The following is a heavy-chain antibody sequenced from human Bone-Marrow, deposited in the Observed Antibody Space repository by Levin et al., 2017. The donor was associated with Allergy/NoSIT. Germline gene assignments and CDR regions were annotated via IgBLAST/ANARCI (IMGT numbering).Heavy chain of an antibody. V-gene: IGHV4-31*03. CDR2: IYYTGTT. CDR1: GGPISRGGDY. D-gene: IGHD6-13*01. Sequence: SETLSLTCTVSGGPISRGGDYWTWIRQLPGKGLEWIGYIYYTGTTLYNPSLESRIGMSVDTSTNQFSLELRSVTAADTAVYFCARGGSAAGQLDFWGQGILVTVSS. CDR3: ARGGSAAGQLDF. J-gene: IGHJ4*02.